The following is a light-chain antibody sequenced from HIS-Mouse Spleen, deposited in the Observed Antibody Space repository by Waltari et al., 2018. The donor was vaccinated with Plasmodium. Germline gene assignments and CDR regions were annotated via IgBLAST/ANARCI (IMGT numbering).Light chain of an antibody. CDR1: ALPKKY. CDR3: YSTDSSGNHRV. V-gene: IGLV3-10*01. CDR2: EDS. J-gene: IGLJ3*02. Sequence: SHELTQPPPVSVSPGQTARTTCSADALPKKYSYWYQQKSGQAPVLVIYEDSKRPSGIPERFSGSSSGTMATLTISGAQVEDEADYYCYSTDSSGNHRVFGGGTKLTVL.